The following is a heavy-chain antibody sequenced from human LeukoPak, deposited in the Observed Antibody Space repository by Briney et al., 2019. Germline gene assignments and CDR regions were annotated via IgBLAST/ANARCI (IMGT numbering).Heavy chain of an antibody. V-gene: IGHV3-48*03. D-gene: IGHD5-12*01. CDR2: ISSSGSTI. CDR3: ARRGYSGHDSLDS. J-gene: IGHJ4*02. CDR1: GFTFSSYE. Sequence: GGSLRLSCAASGFTFSSYEMNWVRRAPGKGRDWVSYISSSGSTIDYADSVKGRFTISRDNAKSSLYLQMSSLRAEDTAVYYCARRGYSGHDSLDSWGQGTLVTVSS.